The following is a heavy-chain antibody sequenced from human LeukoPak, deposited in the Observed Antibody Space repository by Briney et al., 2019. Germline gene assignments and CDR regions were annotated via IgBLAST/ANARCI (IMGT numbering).Heavy chain of an antibody. CDR1: GGTFSSYA. D-gene: IGHD1-14*01. CDR3: AREPNGNYYYMDV. J-gene: IGHJ6*03. Sequence: GSSVEVSCKASGGTFSSYAISWVRQAPGQGLEWMGGIIPIFGTANYAQKFQGRVTITADKSTSTAYMELSSLRSEDTAVYYCAREPNGNYYYMDVWGKGTTVTVSS. CDR2: IIPIFGTA. V-gene: IGHV1-69*06.